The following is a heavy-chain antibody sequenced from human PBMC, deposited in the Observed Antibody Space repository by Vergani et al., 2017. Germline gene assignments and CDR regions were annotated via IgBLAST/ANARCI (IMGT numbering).Heavy chain of an antibody. J-gene: IGHJ4*02. Sequence: EVQLLESGGGLVQPGGSLRLSCAASGFTFSSYAMSWVRQAPGKGLEWVSAIGGSGGSTFYADSVKGRFTISRDNSKNTLYLQMNSLRAEDTAVYYCAKDPGITIFGVDWGQGTLVTVSS. CDR2: IGGSGGST. CDR3: AKDPGITIFGVD. CDR1: GFTFSSYA. D-gene: IGHD3-3*01. V-gene: IGHV3-23*01.